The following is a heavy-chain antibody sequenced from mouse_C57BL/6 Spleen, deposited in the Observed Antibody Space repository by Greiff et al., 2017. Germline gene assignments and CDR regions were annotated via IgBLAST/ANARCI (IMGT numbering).Heavy chain of an antibody. CDR3: ARDEGTMVTTGFAY. CDR2: IDPSDSET. CDR1: GYTFTSYW. J-gene: IGHJ3*01. V-gene: IGHV1-52*01. D-gene: IGHD2-2*01. Sequence: QVQLQQPGAELVRPGSSVKLSCKASGYTFTSYWMHWVKQRPIQGLEWIGNIDPSDSETHYNQKFKDKATLTVDKSSNTAYMQLSSLTSEDSAVYYCARDEGTMVTTGFAYWGQGTLVTVSA.